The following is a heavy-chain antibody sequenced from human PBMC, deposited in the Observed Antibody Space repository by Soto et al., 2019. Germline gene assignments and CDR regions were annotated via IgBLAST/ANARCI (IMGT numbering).Heavy chain of an antibody. CDR1: GFTFSSYG. J-gene: IGHJ4*02. D-gene: IGHD3-16*02. CDR2: ISYDGSNK. V-gene: IGHV3-30*18. CDR3: AKDSEYYDYIWGSYPLGY. Sequence: QVRLVESGGGVVQPGRSLRLSCAASGFTFSSYGMHWVRQAPGKGLEWVAVISYDGSNKYYADSVKGRFTISRDNSKNTLYLQMNSLRAEDTAVYYCAKDSEYYDYIWGSYPLGYWGQGTLVTVSS.